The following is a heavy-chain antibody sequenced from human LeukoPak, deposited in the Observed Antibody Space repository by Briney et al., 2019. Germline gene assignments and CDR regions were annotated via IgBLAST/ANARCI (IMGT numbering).Heavy chain of an antibody. D-gene: IGHD6-6*01. V-gene: IGHV4-39*07. CDR2: IYYTGPT. CDR3: AREILSIAARPVGWFDP. Sequence: SETLSLTCTVSGGSISSGSYYWGWIRQTPGKGPEWIGQIYYTGPTDYNPSLKSRVSISVDTTKNQFSLKLSSVTAADTAVYYCAREILSIAARPVGWFDPWGQGTLVTVSS. J-gene: IGHJ5*02. CDR1: GGSISSGSYY.